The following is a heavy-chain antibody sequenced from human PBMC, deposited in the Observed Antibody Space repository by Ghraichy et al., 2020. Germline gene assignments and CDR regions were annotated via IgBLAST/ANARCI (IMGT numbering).Heavy chain of an antibody. D-gene: IGHD3-22*01. CDR2: IRRKTNSYTT. CDR3: ARVHSSAYYYLD. V-gene: IGHV3-72*01. CDR1: GFTFSDHY. Sequence: GESLNISCAASGFTFSDHYMDWVRQAPGKGLEWVARIRRKTNSYTTEYAASVKGRFTISRDDSKNSLYLQVSSLTTDDTAVYYCARVHSSAYYYLDWGQGTLVTVSS. J-gene: IGHJ4*02.